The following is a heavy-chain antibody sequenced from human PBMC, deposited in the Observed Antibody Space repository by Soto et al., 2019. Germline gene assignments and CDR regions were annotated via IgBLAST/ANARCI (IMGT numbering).Heavy chain of an antibody. CDR2: TYYRSKWYN. CDR1: GDSVPSNSAA. J-gene: IGHJ6*02. Sequence: SQTLSLTCAISGDSVPSNSAAWNWIRQSPSRGLEWLGRTYYRSKWYNDYAVSVKSRITINPDTSKNQFSLQLNSVTPEDTAVYYCARAQLELRFYYYYGMDVWGQGTTVTVSS. CDR3: ARAQLELRFYYYYGMDV. D-gene: IGHD1-7*01. V-gene: IGHV6-1*01.